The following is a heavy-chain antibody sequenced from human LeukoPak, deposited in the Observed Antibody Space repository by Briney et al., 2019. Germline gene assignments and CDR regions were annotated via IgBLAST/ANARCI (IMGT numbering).Heavy chain of an antibody. CDR2: IYYSGST. Sequence: SETLSLTCTVSGGSISSYYWSWIRQPPGKGLEWIGYIYYSGSTNYNPSLKSRVTISVDTSKNQFSLKLSSVTAADTAVYYCAGTITMIVVDSDGDAFDIWGQGTMVTVSS. V-gene: IGHV4-59*08. CDR3: AGTITMIVVDSDGDAFDI. D-gene: IGHD3-22*01. J-gene: IGHJ3*02. CDR1: GGSISSYY.